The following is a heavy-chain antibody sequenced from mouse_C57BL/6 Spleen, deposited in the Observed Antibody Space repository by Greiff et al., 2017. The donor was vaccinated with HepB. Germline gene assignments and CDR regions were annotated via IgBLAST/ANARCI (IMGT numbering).Heavy chain of an antibody. CDR1: GFTFSDYY. Sequence: DVHLVESGGGLVQPGGSLKLSCAASGFTFSDYYMYWVRQTPEKRLEWVAYISNGGGSTYYLENVKGRFTISRDNAKNTLYLQMSRLKSEDTAMYYCAILTRRDYFDYWGQGTTLTVSS. V-gene: IGHV5-12*01. J-gene: IGHJ2*01. CDR2: ISNGGGST. CDR3: AILTRRDYFDY.